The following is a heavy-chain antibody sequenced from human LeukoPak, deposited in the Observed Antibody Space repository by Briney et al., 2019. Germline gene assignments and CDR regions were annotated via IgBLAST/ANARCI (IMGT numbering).Heavy chain of an antibody. J-gene: IGHJ5*02. Sequence: GGSLRLSCAVSGFIVSDYYMSWVRQAPGKGLEWVSVIYSSGSAYYADSVKGRFTTSRDNSKNTLYLQMNSLRAEDTAIYYCARGPSSDYGAWGQGTLVTVSS. CDR2: IYSSGSA. V-gene: IGHV3-53*01. D-gene: IGHD3-22*01. CDR1: GFIVSDYY. CDR3: ARGPSSDYGA.